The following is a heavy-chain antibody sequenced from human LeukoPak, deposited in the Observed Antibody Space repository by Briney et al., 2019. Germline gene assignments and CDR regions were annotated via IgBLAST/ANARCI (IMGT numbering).Heavy chain of an antibody. CDR2: IYYSGST. CDR3: ARHPEDKNGDYGAFDI. D-gene: IGHD4-17*01. CDR1: GGSINSY. V-gene: IGHV4-59*01. J-gene: IGHJ3*02. Sequence: PSETLSLTCTVSGGSINSYWSWIRQPPGKGLEWIGYIYYSGSTNYNPSLKSRVTISVDTSKNQFSLKLSSVTAADTAVYYCARHPEDKNGDYGAFDIWGQGTMVTVSS.